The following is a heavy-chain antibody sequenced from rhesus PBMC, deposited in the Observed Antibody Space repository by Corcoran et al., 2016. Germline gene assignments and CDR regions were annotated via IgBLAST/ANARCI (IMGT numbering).Heavy chain of an antibody. J-gene: IGHJ4*01. CDR1: GSTFTDYS. CDR3: ARCGAAADY. D-gene: IGHD6-25*01. CDR2: GDPKDGEA. V-gene: IGHV1-111*02. Sequence: EVQLVQSGAEVKKPGASVNISCKASGSTFTDYSLHWVRQAPGKGLEGRGRGDPKDGEAIHAQKFQDRGTITADTATDTAYMERSSLRSEDTAVYYGARCGAAADYWGQGVLVTVSS.